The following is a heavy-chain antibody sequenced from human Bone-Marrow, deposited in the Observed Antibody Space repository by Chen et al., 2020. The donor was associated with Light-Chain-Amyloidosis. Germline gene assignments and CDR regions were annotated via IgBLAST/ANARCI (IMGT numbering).Heavy chain of an antibody. D-gene: IGHD1-1*01. Sequence: QLVESGGSLVQPGGSLRLSCAASGFTFTTYGMNWVRQAPGKGLVWVSYISAGGDSMYYADSVKGRFTVSRDDARNSLFLQMNSLRAEDTAVYYCSRDAVAPGDTDYWGQGTLVTVSS. CDR2: ISAGGDSM. CDR1: GFTFTTYG. V-gene: IGHV3-48*03. CDR3: SRDAVAPGDTDY. J-gene: IGHJ4*02.